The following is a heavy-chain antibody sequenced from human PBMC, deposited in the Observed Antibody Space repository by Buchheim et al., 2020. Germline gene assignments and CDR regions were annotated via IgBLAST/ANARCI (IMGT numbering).Heavy chain of an antibody. V-gene: IGHV3-48*03. Sequence: EVQLVESGGGLVQPGGSLRLSCAASGFTFSSYEMNWVRQAPGKGLEWVSYISSSGSTIYYADSVKGRFTIPRDNAKNSLYLQMNSLRAEDTAVYYCASHRAEGFWSGYYTDPYYYYGMDVWGQGTT. D-gene: IGHD3-3*01. J-gene: IGHJ6*02. CDR3: ASHRAEGFWSGYYTDPYYYYGMDV. CDR2: ISSSGSTI. CDR1: GFTFSSYE.